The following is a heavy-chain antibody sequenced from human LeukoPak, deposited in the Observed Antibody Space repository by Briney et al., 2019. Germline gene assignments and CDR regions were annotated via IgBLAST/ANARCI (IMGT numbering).Heavy chain of an antibody. V-gene: IGHV1-69*01. CDR2: IIPIFGTA. D-gene: IGHD2-2*02. J-gene: IGHJ6*03. CDR3: ARGLRAYCSSTSCYSYYYYYMDV. Sequence: SVKVSRKASGCTFSRYAISWVRQAPGQGLEWMGWIIPIFGTANYAKKFQGRVTITADESTSTAYMELSSLRSEDTAVYYCARGLRAYCSSTSCYSYYYYYMDVWGKGTTVTVSS. CDR1: GCTFSRYA.